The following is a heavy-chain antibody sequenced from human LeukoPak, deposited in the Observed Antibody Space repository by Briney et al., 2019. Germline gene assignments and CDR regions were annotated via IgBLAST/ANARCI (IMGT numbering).Heavy chain of an antibody. J-gene: IGHJ4*02. CDR3: AKDKAFDWFSFDY. V-gene: IGHV3-43*01. D-gene: IGHD3-9*01. CDR1: GFTFDDYT. CDR2: ISWDGGST. Sequence: PGGSLRLSCAASGFTFDDYTMHWVRQAPGKGLEWVSLISWDGGSTYYADSVKGRFTISRDNSKNSLYLQMNSLRTEDTALYYCAKDKAFDWFSFDYWGQGTLVTVSS.